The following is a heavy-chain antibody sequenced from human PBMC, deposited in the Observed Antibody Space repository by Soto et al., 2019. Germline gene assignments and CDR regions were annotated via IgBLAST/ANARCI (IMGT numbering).Heavy chain of an antibody. V-gene: IGHV1-18*01. CDR2: INVYNGNT. Sequence: QVQLVQSGGEVKKPGASVKVSCKASGYTFTNYGISWVRQAPGQGLEWMGWINVYNGNTKYAQKVQGRVTMTTDTSTSTAYMELRSLRSDDTAVYYCARGLGSGSYYNQYNWFDPWGQGTLVTVS. CDR3: ARGLGSGSYYNQYNWFDP. CDR1: GYTFTNYG. J-gene: IGHJ5*02. D-gene: IGHD3-10*02.